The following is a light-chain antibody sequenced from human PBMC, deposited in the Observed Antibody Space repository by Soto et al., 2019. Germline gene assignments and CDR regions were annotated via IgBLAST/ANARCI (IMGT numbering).Light chain of an antibody. V-gene: IGKV3-11*01. J-gene: IGKJ5*01. Sequence: EIVLPQSPATLSLSPGARATLSCRASQSVSGYLAWYQQKPGQAPRLLIYDASKRATGIPARFSGSGFGTDFTLTISSLEPEDFAVYYCQQRSKWRTFGQGTRLEIK. CDR2: DAS. CDR3: QQRSKWRT. CDR1: QSVSGY.